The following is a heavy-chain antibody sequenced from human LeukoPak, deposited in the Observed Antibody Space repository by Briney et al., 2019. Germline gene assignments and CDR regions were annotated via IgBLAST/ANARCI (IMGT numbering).Heavy chain of an antibody. CDR3: ARESLGEFDY. Sequence: SETLSLTCTVSGGSISSYYWSWIRQPPGKGLEWIGYIYYSGSTNYNPSLQSRVTISVDTSKNEFSLKLSSVTAADTAVYYCARESLGEFDYWGQGTLVTVSS. J-gene: IGHJ4*02. CDR1: GGSISSYY. V-gene: IGHV4-59*01. CDR2: IYYSGST. D-gene: IGHD3-16*01.